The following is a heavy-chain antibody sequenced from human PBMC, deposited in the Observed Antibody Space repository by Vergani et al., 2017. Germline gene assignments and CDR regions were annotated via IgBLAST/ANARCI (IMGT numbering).Heavy chain of an antibody. J-gene: IGHJ5*02. V-gene: IGHV4-4*07. CDR2: IYTSGST. CDR1: GGSISSYY. CDR3: ARDVSSGFTIVGVVTYWFDP. D-gene: IGHD3-3*01. Sequence: QVQLQESGPGLVKPSETLSLTCTVSGGSISSYYWSWIRQPAGKGLEWIGRIYTSGSTNYNPSLKSRVTMSVDTSKNQFSLKLSSVTAADTAVYYCARDVSSGFTIVGVVTYWFDPWGQGTLVTVSS.